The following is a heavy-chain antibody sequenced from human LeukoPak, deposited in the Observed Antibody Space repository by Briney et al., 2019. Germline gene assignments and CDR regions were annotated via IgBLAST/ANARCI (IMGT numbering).Heavy chain of an antibody. V-gene: IGHV1-69*04. D-gene: IGHD5-18*01. CDR3: ARARYSYGYAFDI. J-gene: IGHJ3*02. Sequence: SVKVSFKASGGTFSSYAISWVRQAPGQGLEWMGRIIPILGIANYAQKFQGRVTITADKSTSTAYMELSSLRSEDTAVYYCARARYSYGYAFDIWGQGTMVTVSS. CDR2: IIPILGIA. CDR1: GGTFSSYA.